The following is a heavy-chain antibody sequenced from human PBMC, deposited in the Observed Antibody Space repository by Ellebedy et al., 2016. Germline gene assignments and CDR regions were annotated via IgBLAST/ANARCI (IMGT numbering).Heavy chain of an antibody. J-gene: IGHJ4*02. Sequence: GESLKISXVASGFTFGNFFMSWVRQAPGGGLEWISTISGDGDIIFSADSVKGRFTISRDNSRYTLYLQMDSLRAADTAVYYCYYGHYSGSWGQGTLVTVSS. CDR3: YYGHYSGS. CDR2: ISGDGDII. CDR1: GFTFGNFF. D-gene: IGHD4-17*01. V-gene: IGHV3-23*01.